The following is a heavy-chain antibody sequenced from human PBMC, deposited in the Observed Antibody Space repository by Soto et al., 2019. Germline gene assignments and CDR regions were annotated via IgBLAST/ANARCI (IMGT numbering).Heavy chain of an antibody. CDR3: AKNRGWGGPHYYVRAV. CDR2: ISGSGGST. D-gene: IGHD3-16*01. V-gene: IGHV3-23*01. J-gene: IGHJ6*02. CDR1: GFTFSNYA. Sequence: GSLRLSCATSGFTFSNYAMTWVRQSPGRGLEWVSVISGSGGSTYYADSVEGRFTISRDNSKNTLYLQMNSLTTEDTAVYHCAKNRGWGGPHYYVRAVGAQGTTVTVS.